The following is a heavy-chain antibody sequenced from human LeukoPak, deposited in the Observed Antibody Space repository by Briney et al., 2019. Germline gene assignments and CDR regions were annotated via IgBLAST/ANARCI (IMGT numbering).Heavy chain of an antibody. CDR2: IYHSGST. CDR1: GGSVSSDSYS. D-gene: IGHD2-2*01. CDR3: ASYIVVVPAAIEYFQH. Sequence: PSETLSLTCNVSGGSVSSDSYSWSWIRQPPGKGLEWIGYIYHSGSTYYNPSLRSRVTISVDRSKNQFSLKLSSVTAADTAVYYCASYIVVVPAAIEYFQHWGQGTLVTVSS. V-gene: IGHV4-30-2*01. J-gene: IGHJ1*01.